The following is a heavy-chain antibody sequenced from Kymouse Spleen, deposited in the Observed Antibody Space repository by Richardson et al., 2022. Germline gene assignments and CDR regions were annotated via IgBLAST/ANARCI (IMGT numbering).Heavy chain of an antibody. CDR3: ARASTGTRNYYYGMDV. Sequence: EVQLVESGGGLVQPGGSLRLSCAASGFTFSSYDMHWVRQATGKGLEWVSAIGTAGDTYYPGSVKGRFTISRENAKNSLYLQMNSLRAGDTAVYYCARASTGTRNYYYGMDVWGQGTTVTVSS. CDR1: GFTFSSYD. CDR2: IGTAGDT. V-gene: IGHV3-13*01. D-gene: IGHD1-7*01. J-gene: IGHJ6*02.